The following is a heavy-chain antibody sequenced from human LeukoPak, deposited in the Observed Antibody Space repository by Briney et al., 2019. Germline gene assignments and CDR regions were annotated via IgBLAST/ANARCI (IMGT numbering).Heavy chain of an antibody. V-gene: IGHV3-23*01. D-gene: IGHD3-22*01. CDR2: ISGSGGST. CDR3: ARYYYDSSGYYSNYFDY. CDR1: GFTFSSYA. Sequence: GGSLRLSCAASGFTFSSYAMSWVRQAPGKGLELVSAISGSGGSTYYADSVKGRFTISRDNSKNTLYLQMNSLRAEDTAVYYCARYYYDSSGYYSNYFDYWGQGTLVTVSS. J-gene: IGHJ4*02.